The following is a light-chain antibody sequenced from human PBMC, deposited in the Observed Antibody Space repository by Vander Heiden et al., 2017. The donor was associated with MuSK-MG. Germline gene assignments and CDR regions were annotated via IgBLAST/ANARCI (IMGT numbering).Light chain of an antibody. V-gene: IGKV1-9*01. CDR3: QQLCISPIT. J-gene: IGKJ4*01. Sequence: DIQLTQSPTFLSASVGDRVTITCRASQGVSSNSVVWYQQKPGRPPKVLINGGILQIGVPSRFSGSGSGTEFTLAISILHPEDFATYYCQQLCISPITFGGGTKVE. CDR1: QGVSSNS. CDR2: GG.